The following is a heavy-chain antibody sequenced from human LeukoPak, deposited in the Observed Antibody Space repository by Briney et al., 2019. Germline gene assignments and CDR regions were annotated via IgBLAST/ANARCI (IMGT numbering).Heavy chain of an antibody. Sequence: ASVKVSCKASGYTFTGYYMHWVRQAPGQGLEWMGWINPNSGGTNYAQKFQGRVTMTRGTSISTAYMELSRLRSDDTAVYYCASFYDSSGYYYGFDYWGQGTLVTVSS. V-gene: IGHV1-2*02. CDR2: INPNSGGT. J-gene: IGHJ4*02. CDR3: ASFYDSSGYYYGFDY. CDR1: GYTFTGYY. D-gene: IGHD3-22*01.